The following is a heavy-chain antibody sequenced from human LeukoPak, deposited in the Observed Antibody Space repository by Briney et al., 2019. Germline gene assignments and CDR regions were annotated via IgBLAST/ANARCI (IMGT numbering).Heavy chain of an antibody. V-gene: IGHV3-48*01. CDR1: GFAFSTYN. CDR3: AKDFGRHKIRITMVRGRPYYFDY. CDR2: ITSSSSTI. Sequence: GGSLRLSCAASGFAFSTYNMNWVRQAPGKGLEWVSYITSSSSTIYYADSVKGRFTISRDNAKNSLYLQMNSLRAEDTAVYYCAKDFGRHKIRITMVRGRPYYFDYWGQGTLVTVSS. D-gene: IGHD3-10*01. J-gene: IGHJ4*02.